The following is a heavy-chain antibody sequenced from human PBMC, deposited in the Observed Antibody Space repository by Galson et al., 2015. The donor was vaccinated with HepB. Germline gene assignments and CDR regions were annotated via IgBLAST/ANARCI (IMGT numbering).Heavy chain of an antibody. J-gene: IGHJ6*02. D-gene: IGHD2-21*02. CDR2: IIPIFGTA. CDR3: ARRKSMVTAIPYYYYGMDV. Sequence: SVKVSCKASGGTFSSYAISWVRQAPGQGLEWMGGIIPIFGTANYAQKFQGRVTITADESTSTAYMELSSLRSEDTVVYYCARRKSMVTAIPYYYYGMDVWGQGTTVTVSS. CDR1: GGTFSSYA. V-gene: IGHV1-69*13.